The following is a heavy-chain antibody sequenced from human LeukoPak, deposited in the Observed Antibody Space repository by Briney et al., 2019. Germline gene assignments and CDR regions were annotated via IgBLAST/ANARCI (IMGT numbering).Heavy chain of an antibody. J-gene: IGHJ5*02. CDR2: INPNSGGT. CDR3: ARDRTAMVRGNNWFDP. CDR1: GYAFTGYY. Sequence: ASVKVSCKASGYAFTGYYMHWVRQAPGQGLEWMGWINPNSGGTNYAQKFQGRVTMTRDTSISTAYMELSRLRSDDTAVYYCARDRTAMVRGNNWFDPWGQGTLVTVSS. V-gene: IGHV1-2*02. D-gene: IGHD3-10*01.